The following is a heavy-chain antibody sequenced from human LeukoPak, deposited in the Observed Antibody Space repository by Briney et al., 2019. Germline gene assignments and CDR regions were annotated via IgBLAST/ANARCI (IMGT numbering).Heavy chain of an antibody. Sequence: SETLSLTCTVSGGSISSSSDTWAWIRQPPGKGLEWIGSIYYSGSSYYNPSLKSRATISVDTSNDQFSLSLRSVTAADTSVYYCARRSSWAAFDIWGQGTMVTVPS. V-gene: IGHV4-39*01. CDR2: IYYSGSS. D-gene: IGHD3-16*01. CDR3: ARRSSWAAFDI. J-gene: IGHJ3*02. CDR1: GGSISSSSDT.